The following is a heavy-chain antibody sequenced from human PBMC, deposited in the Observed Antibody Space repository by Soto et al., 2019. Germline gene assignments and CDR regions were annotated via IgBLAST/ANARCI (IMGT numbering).Heavy chain of an antibody. J-gene: IGHJ2*01. CDR1: GGSISSGEYC. Sequence: SETLSLTCTVSGGSISSGEYCWTWIRQPPGKGLEWIGYISYSGSTHYSPSLKGRVSITVDTSKNQFSLNLASVSAEDTAVYYCGRDIRRWYFDLWGRGTLVTVSS. CDR3: GRDIRRWYFDL. CDR2: ISYSGST. V-gene: IGHV4-30-4*01. D-gene: IGHD2-2*02.